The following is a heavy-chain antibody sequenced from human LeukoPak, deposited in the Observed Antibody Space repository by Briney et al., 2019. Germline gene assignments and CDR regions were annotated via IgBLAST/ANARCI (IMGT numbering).Heavy chain of an antibody. D-gene: IGHD3-22*01. Sequence: SETLSLTCTVSGGSIRSYYWSWIRQPAGKGLEWIGRIYTSGSTNYHPSLKSRVTMSVDTSKNQFSLKLTSVTAADTAMYYCARDGGYFDSSGYFYRDAFDFWGQGIMITVSS. J-gene: IGHJ3*01. CDR1: GGSIRSYY. CDR3: ARDGGYFDSSGYFYRDAFDF. CDR2: IYTSGST. V-gene: IGHV4-4*07.